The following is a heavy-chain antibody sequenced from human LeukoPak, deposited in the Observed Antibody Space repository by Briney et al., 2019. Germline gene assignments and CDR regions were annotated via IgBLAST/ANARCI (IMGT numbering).Heavy chain of an antibody. V-gene: IGHV3-15*01. CDR1: GFTFSSYA. Sequence: GGSLRLSCAASGFTFSSYAMSWVRQAPGKGLEWVGRIKSKTDGGTTDYAAPVKGRFTISRDDSKNTLYLQMNSLKTEDTAVYYCTTGVMITFGGVIVFDYWGQGTLVTVSS. CDR3: TTGVMITFGGVIVFDY. D-gene: IGHD3-16*02. J-gene: IGHJ4*02. CDR2: IKSKTDGGTT.